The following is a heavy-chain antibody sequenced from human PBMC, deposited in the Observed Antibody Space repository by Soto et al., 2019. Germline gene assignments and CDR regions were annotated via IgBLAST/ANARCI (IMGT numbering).Heavy chain of an antibody. Sequence: SQTLSLTCAISGDSVSSNTASWNWIRQSPSRGLEWLGRTYFRSRWYNDYAVSVKSRIIINPDTSNNQFSLQLNAVTPEDTAVYFCAKGDNLGPKTGYAFDPWGQGIMVTVSS. CDR1: GDSVSSNTAS. J-gene: IGHJ5*02. V-gene: IGHV6-1*01. CDR2: TYFRSRWYN. D-gene: IGHD5-12*01. CDR3: AKGDNLGPKTGYAFDP.